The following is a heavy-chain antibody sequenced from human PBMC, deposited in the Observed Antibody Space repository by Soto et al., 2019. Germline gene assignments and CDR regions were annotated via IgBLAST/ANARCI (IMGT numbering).Heavy chain of an antibody. CDR1: GGSISSSSYY. Sequence: SETLSLTCTVSGGSISSSSYYWGWIRQPPGKGLEWIGSIYYSGSTYYNPSLKSRVTISVDTSKNQFSLKLSSVTAADTAVYYCARFEYSSPNYYFDYWGQGTLVTVSS. D-gene: IGHD6-6*01. CDR2: IYYSGST. J-gene: IGHJ4*02. V-gene: IGHV4-39*01. CDR3: ARFEYSSPNYYFDY.